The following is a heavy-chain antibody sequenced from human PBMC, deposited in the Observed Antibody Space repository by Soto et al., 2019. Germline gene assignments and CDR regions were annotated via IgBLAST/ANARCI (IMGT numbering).Heavy chain of an antibody. CDR3: VHTFAVHVGYYFVS. J-gene: IGHJ4*02. D-gene: IGHD3-9*01. CDR2: VYWDDDK. Sequence: QITLKESGPTLVKPTQTLTLTCSTSGFSLIDSGVAVGWIRQPPGKALDWLALVYWDDDKRYSPSLRTRLAVTRATSNNKVVFTMTNIDTVDTSTCSCVHTFAVHVGYYFVSWGQGTLLTLSS. V-gene: IGHV2-5*02. CDR1: GFSLIDSGVA.